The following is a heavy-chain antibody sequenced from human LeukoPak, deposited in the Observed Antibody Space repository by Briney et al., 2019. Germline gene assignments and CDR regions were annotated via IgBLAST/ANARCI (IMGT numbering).Heavy chain of an antibody. CDR3: ARTRSGSYPPVGY. D-gene: IGHD3-10*01. J-gene: IGHJ4*02. Sequence: PGGSLRLSCAASGFTFSSYAMHWVRQAPGKGLEWVAVISYDGSNKYYADSVKGRFTISRDNSKNTLYLQMNSLRAEDTAVYYCARTRSGSYPPVGYWGQGTLVTVSS. CDR1: GFTFSSYA. CDR2: ISYDGSNK. V-gene: IGHV3-30-3*01.